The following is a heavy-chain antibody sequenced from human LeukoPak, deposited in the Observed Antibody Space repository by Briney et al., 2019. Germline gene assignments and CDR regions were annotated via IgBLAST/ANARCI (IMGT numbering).Heavy chain of an antibody. V-gene: IGHV1-18*01. CDR1: GYTFSSYG. Sequence: ASVKVSCKASGYTFSSYGISWVGQAPGQGLEWLGWISAYNGNTNYAQKLQGRVTMTTDTSTTTAYMELRSLRSDDTAVYYCARDPGIAAAGTYFDYWGQGTLVTVSS. CDR2: ISAYNGNT. D-gene: IGHD6-13*01. J-gene: IGHJ4*02. CDR3: ARDPGIAAAGTYFDY.